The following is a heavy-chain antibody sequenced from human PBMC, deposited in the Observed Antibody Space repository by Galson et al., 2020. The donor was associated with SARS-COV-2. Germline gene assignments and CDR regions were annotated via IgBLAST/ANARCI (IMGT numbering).Heavy chain of an antibody. CDR3: AKIFGGWDDAFDI. Sequence: GGSLRLSCAASGFTFDDYAMHWVRQAPGKGLEWVSGISWNSGSIGYADSVKGRFTISRDNAKNSLYLQMNSLRAEDTALYYCAKIFGGWDDAFDIWGQGTMVTVSS. CDR2: ISWNSGSI. CDR1: GFTFDDYA. V-gene: IGHV3-9*01. D-gene: IGHD3-10*01. J-gene: IGHJ3*02.